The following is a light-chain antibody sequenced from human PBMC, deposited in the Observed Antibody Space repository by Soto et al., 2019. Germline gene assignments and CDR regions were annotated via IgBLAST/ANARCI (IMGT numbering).Light chain of an antibody. CDR1: SSDVGDYNS. CDR3: SSYINTNTLV. V-gene: IGLV2-14*01. Sequence: QSALTQPASVSGSPGQSIAISCTGTSSDVGDYNSVSWYQQHPGKVPKLVIFEVSNRPSGVSNRFSGSKSGNTASLTISGLQAEDEADYFCSSYINTNTLVFGGGTKLTV. J-gene: IGLJ2*01. CDR2: EVS.